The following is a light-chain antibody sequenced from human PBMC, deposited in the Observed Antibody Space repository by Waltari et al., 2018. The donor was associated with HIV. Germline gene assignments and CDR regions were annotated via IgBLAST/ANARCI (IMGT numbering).Light chain of an antibody. J-gene: IGLJ3*02. CDR2: SYG. CDR1: GTNIGSNT. Sequence: QSVLNQSPSASGTPRQRVIISRSGSGTNIGSNTVTGYQQFPGTAPKLLIYSYGQRPSGVPERFSGSKSATSASLAISGLRSEDEADYYCATWDDSLNAWVFGGGTKLTVL. V-gene: IGLV1-44*01. CDR3: ATWDDSLNAWV.